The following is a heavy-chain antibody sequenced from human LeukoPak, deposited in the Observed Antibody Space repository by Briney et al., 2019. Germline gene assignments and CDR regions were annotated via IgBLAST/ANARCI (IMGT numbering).Heavy chain of an antibody. CDR1: GYSISSGYY. CDR3: ARDVVATNWFDP. J-gene: IGHJ5*02. D-gene: IGHD5-12*01. Sequence: SEALSLTCTVSGYSISSGYYWGWIRQPPGKGLEWIGSIYHSGSTYYNPSLKSRVTISVDTSKNQFSLKLSSVTAADTAVYYCARDVVATNWFDPWGQGTLVTVSS. CDR2: IYHSGST. V-gene: IGHV4-38-2*02.